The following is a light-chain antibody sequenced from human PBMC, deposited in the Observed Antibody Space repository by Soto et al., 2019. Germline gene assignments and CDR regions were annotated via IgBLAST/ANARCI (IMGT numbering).Light chain of an antibody. CDR3: SSFTSSVTYV. V-gene: IGLV2-14*01. Sequence: QSVLTQPPSASGSPGQSVAISCTGTSSDVGGYNYVSWYQQHPGKAPKLMIYDVSNRPSGVSDRFSGSKSGNTASLTISGLQIEDEADYYCSSFTSSVTYVFGTGTKLTVL. CDR1: SSDVGGYNY. CDR2: DVS. J-gene: IGLJ1*01.